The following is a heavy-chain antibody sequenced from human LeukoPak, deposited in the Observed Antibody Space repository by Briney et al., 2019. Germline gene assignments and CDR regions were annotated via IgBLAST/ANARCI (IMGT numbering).Heavy chain of an antibody. J-gene: IGHJ5*02. CDR2: INHSGST. V-gene: IGHV4-34*01. CDR3: ARDPTPSGQLGWFDP. CDR1: GGSFSGYY. D-gene: IGHD1-1*01. Sequence: PSETLSLTCAVYGGSFSGYYWSWIRQPPGKGLEWIGEINHSGSTNYNPSLKSPVTISVDTSKNQFSLKLSSVTAADTAVYYCARDPTPSGQLGWFDPWGQGTLVTVSS.